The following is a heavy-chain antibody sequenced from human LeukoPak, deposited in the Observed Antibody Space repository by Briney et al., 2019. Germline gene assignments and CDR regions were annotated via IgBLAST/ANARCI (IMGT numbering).Heavy chain of an antibody. CDR2: INPNSGGT. V-gene: IGHV1-2*02. D-gene: IGHD6-19*01. Sequence: GSVKVSCKASGYTFTGYYMHWVRQAPGQGLEWMGWINPNSGGTNYAQKFQGRVTMTRDTSISTAYMELSRLRSDDTAVYYCARQQWLDRTPCFDYWGQGTLVTVSS. J-gene: IGHJ4*02. CDR1: GYTFTGYY. CDR3: ARQQWLDRTPCFDY.